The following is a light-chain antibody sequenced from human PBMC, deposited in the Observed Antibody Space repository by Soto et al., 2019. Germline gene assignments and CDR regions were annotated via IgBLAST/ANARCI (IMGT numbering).Light chain of an antibody. CDR2: AAS. J-gene: IGKJ4*01. Sequence: DIQMTQSPSTLSASVGDRVTITCRASRGISSWLACYHQQPPKAANLLIYAASSLQPGVPPRFSGSGSATDFTPPISSLQPAHFATYYCQQANSFPLTFGGGTKVDI. CDR1: RGISSW. V-gene: IGKV1-12*01. CDR3: QQANSFPLT.